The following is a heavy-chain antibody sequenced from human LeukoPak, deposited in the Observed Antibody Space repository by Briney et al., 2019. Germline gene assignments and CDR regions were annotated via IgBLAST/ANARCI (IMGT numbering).Heavy chain of an antibody. CDR1: GFTFSDYY. D-gene: IGHD3-9*01. J-gene: IGHJ5*02. Sequence: GGSLRLSCVASGFTFSDYYMSWIRQAPGKGLEWVSYISSSSSYTNYADSVKGRFTISRDNAKNSLYLQMNSLRAEDTAVYYCARGSAYYDILTGYQAPWGQGTLVTVSS. V-gene: IGHV3-11*06. CDR3: ARGSAYYDILTGYQAP. CDR2: ISSSSSYT.